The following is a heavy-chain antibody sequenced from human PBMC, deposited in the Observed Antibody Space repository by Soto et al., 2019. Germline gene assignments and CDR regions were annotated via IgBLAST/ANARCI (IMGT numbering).Heavy chain of an antibody. CDR1: GFPVHYSD. V-gene: IGHV3-23*01. Sequence: PGGPLRPSCAVSGFPVHYSDLSWVRKPPGKGLEWVSGMSGVDDSKSYADSVKGRLTISRDNPTNILSFQINNLRAADTATYYCARRSSQGRTAHGTYFDYWGQGTLVTVSS. J-gene: IGHJ4*01. CDR3: ARRSSQGRTAHGTYFDY. D-gene: IGHD2-21*02. CDR2: MSGVDDSK.